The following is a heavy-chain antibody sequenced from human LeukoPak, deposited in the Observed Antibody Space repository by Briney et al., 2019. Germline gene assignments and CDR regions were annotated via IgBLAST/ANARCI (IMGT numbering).Heavy chain of an antibody. CDR2: MNPNSGNT. Sequence: ASVKVSCKASGYTFTSYDINWVRQATGQGVEWMGWMNPNSGNTGYAQKFQGRVTMTRDTSTSTFYMELSSLSSEDTALYYCAREGIGAAKNFDCWGQGTLVTVSS. V-gene: IGHV1-8*01. CDR3: AREGIGAAKNFDC. CDR1: GYTFTSYD. D-gene: IGHD6-13*01. J-gene: IGHJ4*02.